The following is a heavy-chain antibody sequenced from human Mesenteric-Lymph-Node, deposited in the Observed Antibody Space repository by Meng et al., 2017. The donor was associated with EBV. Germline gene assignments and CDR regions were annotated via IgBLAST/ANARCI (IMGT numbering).Heavy chain of an antibody. Sequence: GEGLLEPARLRATTWQAPGGSISGQHGAGMPQPPGKGGEDGGEISKSADTTYNPSLKSQVTISGDRSRNQFSLKMASVTAADTAVYYCARGAIFGIVITYFDYWSQGTLVTVSS. CDR2: ISKSADT. D-gene: IGHD3-3*02. CDR1: GGSISGQH. J-gene: IGHJ4*02. V-gene: IGHV4-34*01. CDR3: ARGAIFGIVITYFDY.